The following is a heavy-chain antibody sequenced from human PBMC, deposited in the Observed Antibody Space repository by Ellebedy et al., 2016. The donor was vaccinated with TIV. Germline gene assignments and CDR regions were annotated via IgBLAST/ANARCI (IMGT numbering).Heavy chain of an antibody. V-gene: IGHV5-10-1*01. J-gene: IGHJ4*02. Sequence: KVSCKGSGYTFTSYWVSWVRQMPGKGLEWMGRIDPTDSYINYSPSFQGHVTISADRSISTAYLQWSSLKASDTAIYYCARGGAAAGTGRGGFYYWGQGTLVTVSS. D-gene: IGHD6-13*01. CDR2: IDPTDSYI. CDR1: GYTFTSYW. CDR3: ARGGAAAGTGRGGFYY.